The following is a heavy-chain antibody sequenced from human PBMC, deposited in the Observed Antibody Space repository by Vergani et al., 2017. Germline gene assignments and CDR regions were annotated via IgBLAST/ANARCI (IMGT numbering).Heavy chain of an antibody. CDR3: ARDALFSVFGYCAGSTCYPDY. V-gene: IGHV1-18*01. D-gene: IGHD2-8*02. CDR1: GYSFSSYG. J-gene: IGHJ4*02. CDR2: IGTYGHK. Sequence: QVQLVQSGAEVKKPGASVKVSCKASGYSFSSYGITWVRQAPGQGLEWMGWIGTYGHKYEAQKFQGRVTMTTDTSTNTAYLEMRSLTYDDTAVYYCARDALFSVFGYCAGSTCYPDYRGQGTLVTVSS.